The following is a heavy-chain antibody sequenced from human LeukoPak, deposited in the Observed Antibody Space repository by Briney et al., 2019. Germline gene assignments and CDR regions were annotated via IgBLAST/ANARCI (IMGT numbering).Heavy chain of an antibody. Sequence: SETLSLTCAVYGGSFSGHYWSWIRQPPGKGLEWIGSTYYSGSTYYNPSLKSRVTISVDTSKNQFSLKLSSVTAADTAVYYCASYVSWFDPWGQGTLVTVSS. CDR1: GGSFSGHY. D-gene: IGHD3-16*01. CDR2: TYYSGST. CDR3: ASYVSWFDP. V-gene: IGHV4-34*01. J-gene: IGHJ5*02.